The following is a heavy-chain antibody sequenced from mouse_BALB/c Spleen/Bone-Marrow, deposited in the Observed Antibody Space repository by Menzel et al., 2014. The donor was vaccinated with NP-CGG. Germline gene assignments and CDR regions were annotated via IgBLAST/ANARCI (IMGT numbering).Heavy chain of an antibody. J-gene: IGHJ2*01. V-gene: IGHV1S41*01. CDR1: GYTFTSYW. CDR2: IAPGSGST. CDR3: AYYRYDVNY. Sequence: DLVKPGASVKLSCKASGYTFTSYWINWIKQRPGQGLEWIGRIAPGSGSTYYNEMFKGKAILTVDTSSSTAYIKLTSLSSEDSAVDCCAYYRYDVNYWGQGTTLTVSS. D-gene: IGHD2-14*01.